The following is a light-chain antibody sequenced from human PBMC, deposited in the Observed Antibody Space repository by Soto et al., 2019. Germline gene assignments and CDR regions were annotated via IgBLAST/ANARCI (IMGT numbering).Light chain of an antibody. CDR1: QGIRND. V-gene: IGKV1-6*01. J-gene: IGKJ1*01. CDR3: LQDYNYPWT. Sequence: AIQMTQSPSSLSASVGDRVTITCRASQGIRNDLGWYQQKPGKAPKVLIYGASSLQSGVPSRFSGSGSGTDFTLTISRLQPEDFATYYCLQDYNYPWTFGQGTKVEIK. CDR2: GAS.